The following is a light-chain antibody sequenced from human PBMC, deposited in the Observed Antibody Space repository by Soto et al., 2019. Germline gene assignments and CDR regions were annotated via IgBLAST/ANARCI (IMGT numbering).Light chain of an antibody. CDR3: AAWDDSLSGPV. V-gene: IGLV1-44*01. CDR1: SSNIGSNT. J-gene: IGLJ7*01. CDR2: SNN. Sequence: QTVVTQPPSASGTPGQRVTISCSGSSSNIGSNTVNWYQQLPGTAPKLLIYSNNQRPSGVPDRFSGSESVTSASLAISGLQSEDEADYDCAAWDDSLSGPVFGGGTQLTVL.